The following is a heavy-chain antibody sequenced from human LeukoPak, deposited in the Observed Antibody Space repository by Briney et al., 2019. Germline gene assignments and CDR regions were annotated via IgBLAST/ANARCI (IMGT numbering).Heavy chain of an antibody. Sequence: SVKVSCKTSGGTFSTFVLSWVRQAPGQGLEWMGGIIPMLGTPNYAQKFQDRVTITADESTSTAYMELSSLRSEDTAVYYCARGMDDYIVATTSFEYWGQGTLVTVSP. D-gene: IGHD5-12*01. J-gene: IGHJ4*02. CDR3: ARGMDDYIVATTSFEY. CDR2: IIPMLGTP. CDR1: GGTFSTFV. V-gene: IGHV1-69*13.